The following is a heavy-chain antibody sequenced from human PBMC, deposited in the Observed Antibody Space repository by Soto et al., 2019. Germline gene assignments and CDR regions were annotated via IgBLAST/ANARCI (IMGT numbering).Heavy chain of an antibody. CDR2: INPNSGGT. J-gene: IGHJ6*02. Sequence: ASVKVSCKASGYTFTGYYMHWVRQAPGQGLEWMGWINPNSGGTNYAQKFQGWVTMTRDTSISTAYMELSRLRSDDTAVYYCARLTTYYYDSSGYHYYYGMDVWGQGTTDTVSS. D-gene: IGHD3-22*01. CDR1: GYTFTGYY. CDR3: ARLTTYYYDSSGYHYYYGMDV. V-gene: IGHV1-2*04.